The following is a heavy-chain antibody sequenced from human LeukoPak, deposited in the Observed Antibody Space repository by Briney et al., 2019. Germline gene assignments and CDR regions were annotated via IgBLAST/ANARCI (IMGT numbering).Heavy chain of an antibody. J-gene: IGHJ4*02. Sequence: VGALRLSCAASGVTFSSYTTSWGRQAPGKGLEWGSAISGSGGSTYYADSVKGRFTISGDNSTNTLYLQMNSLRAEDTAVYYCAKRRIVGGSGSYYGYFDYWGQGTLVTVSS. CDR1: GVTFSSYT. V-gene: IGHV3-23*01. CDR2: ISGSGGST. CDR3: AKRRIVGGSGSYYGYFDY. D-gene: IGHD3-10*01.